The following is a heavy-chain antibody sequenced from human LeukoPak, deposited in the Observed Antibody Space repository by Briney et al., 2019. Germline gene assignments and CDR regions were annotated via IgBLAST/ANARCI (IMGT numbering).Heavy chain of an antibody. CDR2: IIPIFGTA. V-gene: IGHV1-69*05. D-gene: IGHD3-22*01. CDR1: GGTFSSYA. J-gene: IGHJ4*02. Sequence: ASVKVSCKASGGTFSSYAISWVRQAPGQGLEWMGGIIPIFGTANYAQKFQGRVTITTDESTSTAYMELSSLRSEDTAVYYCATVNQAYYDSSGISPSFDYWGQGTLVTVSS. CDR3: ATVNQAYYDSSGISPSFDY.